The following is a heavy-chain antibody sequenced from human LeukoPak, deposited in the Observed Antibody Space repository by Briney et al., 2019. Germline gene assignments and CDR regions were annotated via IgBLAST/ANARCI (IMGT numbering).Heavy chain of an antibody. D-gene: IGHD3-3*01. V-gene: IGHV3-48*03. J-gene: IGHJ4*02. CDR2: ISSSGSTI. CDR3: ARVVGSDDFWSGYLFDY. Sequence: GGSLRLSCAASGFTFSSYEMNWVRQAPGKGLEWVSYISSSGSTIYYADSVKGRFTISRDNAKNSLYLQMNSLRAEDTAVYYCARVVGSDDFWSGYLFDYWGQGTLVTVSS. CDR1: GFTFSSYE.